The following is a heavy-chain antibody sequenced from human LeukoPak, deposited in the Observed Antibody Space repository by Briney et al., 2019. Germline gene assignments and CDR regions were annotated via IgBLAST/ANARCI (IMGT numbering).Heavy chain of an antibody. V-gene: IGHV4-59*01. CDR3: ARWRDNVDSFFDY. J-gene: IGHJ4*02. CDR1: GGSISSYY. CDR2: IYYSGNT. D-gene: IGHD3/OR15-3a*01. Sequence: PSETLSLTCTVSGGSISSYYWSWIRQPPGKGLEWIGYIYYSGNTDYNPSLKSRVTISVDTSKNQFSLKLSSVTAADTAVYYCARWRDNVDSFFDYWGQGTLVTVSS.